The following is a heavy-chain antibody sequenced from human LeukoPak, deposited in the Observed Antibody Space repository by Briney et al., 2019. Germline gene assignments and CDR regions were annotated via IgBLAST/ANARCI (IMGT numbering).Heavy chain of an antibody. CDR1: GITFSSYW. CDR2: ISDDGSKI. V-gene: IGHV3-30*09. J-gene: IGHJ5*02. CDR3: GKGPGYSVYDNLPHH. D-gene: IGHD5/OR15-5a*01. Sequence: GGSLRLSCATSGITFSSYWMSWVRQAPGKGLEWVAVISDDGSKIYYGDSVKGRFAISRDNSKNTLNLQMDSLRADDTAVYYCGKGPGYSVYDNLPHHWGQGTLVTVSS.